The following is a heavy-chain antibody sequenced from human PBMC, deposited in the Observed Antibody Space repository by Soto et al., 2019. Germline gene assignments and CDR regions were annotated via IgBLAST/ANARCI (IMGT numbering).Heavy chain of an antibody. CDR1: GTTYRNHI. Sequence: QVQLVQSGAEVKKPGSSVKVSCKASGTTYRNHIITWVRQAPGQGLEWMGRVIAMLDITNYAQKFQGRVTISADKSTTTAYMEVSSLSSEDTAGYYCARDSPIGSTFSGHDDIDSWGQGTLVTVSA. J-gene: IGHJ4*02. D-gene: IGHD5-12*01. V-gene: IGHV1-69*08. CDR3: ARDSPIGSTFSGHDDIDS. CDR2: VIAMLDIT.